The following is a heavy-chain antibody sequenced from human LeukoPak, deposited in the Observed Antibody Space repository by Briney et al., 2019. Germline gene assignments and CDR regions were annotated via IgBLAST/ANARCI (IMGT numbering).Heavy chain of an antibody. J-gene: IGHJ5*02. D-gene: IGHD3-10*01. Sequence: PSETLSLTCTVSGGSISSYYWSWIRQPPGKGLEWIGEINHSGSTNYNPSLKSRVTISVDTSKNQFSLKLSSVTAADTAVYYCARGRARGNWFDPWGQGTLVTVSS. V-gene: IGHV4-34*01. CDR1: GGSISSYY. CDR3: ARGRARGNWFDP. CDR2: INHSGST.